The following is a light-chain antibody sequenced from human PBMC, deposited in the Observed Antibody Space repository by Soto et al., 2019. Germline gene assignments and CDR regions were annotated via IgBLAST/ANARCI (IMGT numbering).Light chain of an antibody. J-gene: IGKJ1*01. CDR2: DAS. CDR1: QRISSY. Sequence: DIQMTQSPSSLSASVGDIVAITCRASQRISSYLNWYQQKPGKAPKLLIYDASSLESGVPSRFSGSGSGTEFTLTISSLQPDDFATYHCQQYNSYSTFGQGTKVDIK. CDR3: QQYNSYST. V-gene: IGKV1-5*01.